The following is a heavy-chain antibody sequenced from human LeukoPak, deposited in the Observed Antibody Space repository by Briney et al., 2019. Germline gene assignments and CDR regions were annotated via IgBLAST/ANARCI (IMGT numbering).Heavy chain of an antibody. Sequence: SETLSLTCTVSGGSISSYYWSWIRQPPGKGLEWIGYIYYSGSTNYNPSLKSRVTISVDTSKNQFSLKLSSVTAADTAVYYCSRENGAFSPFGYWGQGTLVTVLS. CDR2: IYYSGST. V-gene: IGHV4-59*01. CDR1: GGSISSYY. D-gene: IGHD2-8*01. J-gene: IGHJ4*02. CDR3: SRENGAFSPFGY.